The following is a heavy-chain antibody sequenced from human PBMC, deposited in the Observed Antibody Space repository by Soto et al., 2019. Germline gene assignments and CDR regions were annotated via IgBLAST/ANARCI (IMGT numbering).Heavy chain of an antibody. J-gene: IGHJ4*02. Sequence: TGGSLRLSCGASGFSFSDYSMNWVRQAPGKGLEWVAFIDLTGTMTDYRESVKGRFTLSKDKSMKTVYLQMNNLRVEDAAIYYCTKDRVPDGIYSFDYWGRGALVTVSS. CDR3: TKDRVPDGIYSFDY. CDR1: GFSFSDYS. CDR2: IDLTGTMT. V-gene: IGHV3-23*05. D-gene: IGHD2-21*01.